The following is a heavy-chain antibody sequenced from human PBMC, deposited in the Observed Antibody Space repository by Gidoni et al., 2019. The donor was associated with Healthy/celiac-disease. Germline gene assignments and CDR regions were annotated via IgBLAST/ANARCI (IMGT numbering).Heavy chain of an antibody. Sequence: QVQLVQSGAEVKKPGSSVKVSCKASGGTFSSYAISWVRQAPGQGLEWMGGIIPIFGTANYAQKFQGRVTITADESTSTAYMELSSLRSEDTAVYYCARDSGLAYCGGDCYWDFDFDYWGQGTLVTVSS. CDR1: GGTFSSYA. CDR3: ARDSGLAYCGGDCYWDFDFDY. V-gene: IGHV1-69*01. D-gene: IGHD2-21*02. CDR2: IIPIFGTA. J-gene: IGHJ4*02.